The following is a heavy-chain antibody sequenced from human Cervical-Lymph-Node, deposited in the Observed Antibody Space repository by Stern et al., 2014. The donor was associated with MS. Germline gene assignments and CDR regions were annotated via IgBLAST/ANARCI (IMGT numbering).Heavy chain of an antibody. CDR2: SNEDGRNT. V-gene: IGHV3-74*01. Sequence: VQLVESGGGLVPPGGSLRLSCADSESTFLTYWMHWVRQVPGKELMWGSRSNEDGRNTNDADAGKGRLTSSRENDRNTRYRQRNSLRAEETGRDDGARDLSGRDESGGQGTLVTVSS. CDR1: ESTFLTYW. CDR3: ARDLSGRDES. J-gene: IGHJ4*02. D-gene: IGHD1-26*01.